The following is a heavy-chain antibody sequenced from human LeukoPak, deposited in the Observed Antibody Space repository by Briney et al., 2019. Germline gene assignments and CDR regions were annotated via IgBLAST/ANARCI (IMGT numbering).Heavy chain of an antibody. Sequence: SVKVSCKASGGTFSSYAISWVRQAPGQGLEWMGGIIPIFGTANYAQKFQGRVTITADESTSTAYKELSSLRSEDTAVYYCAREGSSRGLDAFDIWGQGTMVTVSS. CDR2: IIPIFGTA. CDR1: GGTFSSYA. J-gene: IGHJ3*02. CDR3: AREGSSRGLDAFDI. D-gene: IGHD1-26*01. V-gene: IGHV1-69*13.